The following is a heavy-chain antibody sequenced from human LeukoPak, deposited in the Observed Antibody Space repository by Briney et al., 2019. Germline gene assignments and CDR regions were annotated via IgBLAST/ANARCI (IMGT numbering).Heavy chain of an antibody. Sequence: GGSLRLSCAASGFTFSSYSMNWVRQAPGKGLEWVSSISSSSSYIYYADSVKGRFTISRDNAKKSLYLQMNSLRAEDTAVYYCARDDDWNYEDYWGQGILVTVSS. V-gene: IGHV3-21*01. J-gene: IGHJ4*02. CDR2: ISSSSSYI. CDR3: ARDDDWNYEDY. D-gene: IGHD1-7*01. CDR1: GFTFSSYS.